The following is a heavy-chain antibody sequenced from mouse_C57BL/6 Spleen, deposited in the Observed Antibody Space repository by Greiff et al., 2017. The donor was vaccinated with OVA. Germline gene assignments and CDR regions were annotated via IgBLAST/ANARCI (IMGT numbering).Heavy chain of an antibody. CDR1: GYTFTSYW. D-gene: IGHD5-1*01. CDR2: IYPSDSET. J-gene: IGHJ4*01. V-gene: IGHV1-61*01. CDR3: SRTYCYDYAIDY. Sequence: QVQLQQPGAELVRPGSSVKLSCKASGYTFTSYWMAWVKQRPGQGLEWIGNIYPSDSETHYNQKFKNKATLTVDKSSSTAYMQLSSLTSDDSAVYYCSRTYCYDYAIDYWGQGTSVTVSS.